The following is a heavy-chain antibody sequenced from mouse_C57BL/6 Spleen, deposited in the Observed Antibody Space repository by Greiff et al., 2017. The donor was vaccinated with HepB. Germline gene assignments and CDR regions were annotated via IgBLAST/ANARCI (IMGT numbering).Heavy chain of an antibody. CDR2: IDPSDSYT. Sequence: QVQLQQPGAELVMPGASVKLSCKASGYTFTSYWMHWVKQRPGQGLEWIGEIDPSDSYTNYNQKFKGKATLTVDKSSSTAYMQLSSLTSADSAVYYCATLYDDYDGIAYWGQGTLVTVSA. CDR1: GYTFTSYW. CDR3: ATLYDDYDGIAY. D-gene: IGHD2-4*01. V-gene: IGHV1-69*01. J-gene: IGHJ3*01.